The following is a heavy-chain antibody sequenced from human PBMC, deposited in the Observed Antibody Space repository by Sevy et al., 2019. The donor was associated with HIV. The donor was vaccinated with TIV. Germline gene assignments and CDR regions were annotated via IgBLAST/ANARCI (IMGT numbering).Heavy chain of an antibody. V-gene: IGHV4-59*01. Sequence: SETLSLTCTVSGGSISSYYWSWIRQPPGKGLEWVGYIYYSGSTNYNPSLKSRVTISVDTSKNQFYLTLSFVTAADTAVYYCARDRGSSEGDAFDIWGQGTMVTVSS. CDR2: IYYSGST. D-gene: IGHD2-2*01. J-gene: IGHJ3*02. CDR1: GGSISSYY. CDR3: ARDRGSSEGDAFDI.